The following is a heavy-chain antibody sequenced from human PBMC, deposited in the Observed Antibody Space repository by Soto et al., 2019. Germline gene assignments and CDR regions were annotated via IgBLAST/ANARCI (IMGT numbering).Heavy chain of an antibody. D-gene: IGHD1-26*01. V-gene: IGHV4-34*01. CDR3: ARGRPSRSVRSGPHFDY. Sequence: SETLSLTCAVYGGSFSGYYWSWIRQPPGKGLEWIGEINHSGSTNYNPSLKSRVTISVDTSKNQFSLKLSSVTAADTAVYYCARGRPSRSVRSGPHFDYWGQGTLVTVSS. CDR2: INHSGST. CDR1: GGSFSGYY. J-gene: IGHJ4*02.